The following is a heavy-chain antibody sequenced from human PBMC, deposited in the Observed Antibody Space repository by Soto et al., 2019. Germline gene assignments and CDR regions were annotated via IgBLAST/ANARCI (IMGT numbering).Heavy chain of an antibody. D-gene: IGHD6-6*01. J-gene: IGHJ6*03. CDR2: ISGSGGST. CDR1: GFTFSSYA. Sequence: GGSLRLSCAASGFTFSSYAMSWVRQAPGKGLEWVSAISGSGGSTYYADSVKGRFTISRDNSKNTLYLQMNSLRAEDTAVYYCAKVGTPARLSYYYYYMDVWGKGTTVTVSS. CDR3: AKVGTPARLSYYYYYMDV. V-gene: IGHV3-23*01.